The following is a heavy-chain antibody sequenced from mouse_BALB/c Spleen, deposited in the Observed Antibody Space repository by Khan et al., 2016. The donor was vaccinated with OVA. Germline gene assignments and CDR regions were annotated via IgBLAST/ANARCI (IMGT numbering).Heavy chain of an antibody. CDR3: ARRGYDYGRGALFAY. J-gene: IGHJ3*01. D-gene: IGHD2-4*01. Sequence: QVQLQQSGPGLVQPSQSLSITCTVSGFSLTNYSVHWVRQSPGKGLEWLGVIWSAGSTDYNAAFISRLTIRKDNSRSRVFFKMNSLQPNDTAIYYCARRGYDYGRGALFAYWGQGTLVTVSA. CDR1: GFSLTNYS. CDR2: IWSAGST. V-gene: IGHV2-2*02.